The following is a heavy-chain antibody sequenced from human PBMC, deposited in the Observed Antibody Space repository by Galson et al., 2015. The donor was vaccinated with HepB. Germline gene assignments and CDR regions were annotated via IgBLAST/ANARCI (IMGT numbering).Heavy chain of an antibody. CDR1: GGSISSSSYY. V-gene: IGHV4-39*07. Sequence: ETLSLTCTVSGGSISSSSYYWGWIRQPPGKGLEWIGSIYYSGSTYYNPSLKSRVTISVDTSKNQFSLKLSSVTAADTAVYYCARDTAPYYIVVVTATYNWFDPWGQGTLVTVSS. J-gene: IGHJ5*02. D-gene: IGHD2-21*02. CDR3: ARDTAPYYIVVVTATYNWFDP. CDR2: IYYSGST.